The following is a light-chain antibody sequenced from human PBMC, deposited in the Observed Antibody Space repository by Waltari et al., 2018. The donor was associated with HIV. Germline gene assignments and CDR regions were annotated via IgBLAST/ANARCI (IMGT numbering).Light chain of an antibody. CDR3: QQYYSYPVT. CDR2: ATS. V-gene: IGKV1-8*01. Sequence: AIRMTQSPSSFSASKGDSVTITCRASQGISSSLAWYQQKPGKAPKLLIYATSTLQSGVPSRFSGSGSGTDFTLTISYLQSEDFATYFCQQYYSYPVTFGPGTKVDIK. J-gene: IGKJ3*01. CDR1: QGISSS.